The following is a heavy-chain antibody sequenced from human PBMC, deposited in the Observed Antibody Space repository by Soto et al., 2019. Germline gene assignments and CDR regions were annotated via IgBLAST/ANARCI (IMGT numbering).Heavy chain of an antibody. V-gene: IGHV5-51*01. J-gene: IGHJ6*02. CDR2: IYPGDSDT. CDR1: GYSFASYW. CDR3: ARSVNYHGLDV. Sequence: LGESLKISCKGSGYSFASYWIGWVRQMPGKGLEWMGIIYPGDSDTRYSPSFQGQVSMSVDKPSTTAYLQWSSLKTSDTAIYYCARSVNYHGLDVWGQGTTVTVSS.